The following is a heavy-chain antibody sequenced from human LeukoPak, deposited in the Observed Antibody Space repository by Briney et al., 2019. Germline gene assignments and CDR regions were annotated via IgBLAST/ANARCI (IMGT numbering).Heavy chain of an antibody. J-gene: IGHJ4*02. CDR1: GYTFTNYG. CDR2: ISAYNGNT. D-gene: IGHD6-13*01. V-gene: IGHV1-18*01. Sequence: GASVKVSCKTSGYTFTNYGVSWVRQAPGQGLEWMGWISAYNGNTNYAQKLQGRVTMTTDTSTSTAYMELRSLRSDDTAVYYCARGQYSSTGEGFDYWDQGTLVTVSS. CDR3: ARGQYSSTGEGFDY.